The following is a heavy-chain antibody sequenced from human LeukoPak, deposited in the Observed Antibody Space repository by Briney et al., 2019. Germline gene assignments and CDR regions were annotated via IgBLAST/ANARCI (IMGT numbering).Heavy chain of an antibody. D-gene: IGHD3-10*01. V-gene: IGHV3-30*04. Sequence: GGSLRLSCAASGFTFSSYAMHWVRQAPGKGLEWVSIISYDGSDEKFADSVKGRFTISRDNSKNMVFPQMNSLRAEDTAVYYCARDQGATLVRGVTPYLDYWGQGTLVSVSS. CDR1: GFTFSSYA. CDR3: ARDQGATLVRGVTPYLDY. J-gene: IGHJ4*02. CDR2: ISYDGSDE.